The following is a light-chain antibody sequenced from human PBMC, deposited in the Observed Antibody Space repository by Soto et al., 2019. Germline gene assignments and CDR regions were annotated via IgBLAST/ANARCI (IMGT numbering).Light chain of an antibody. J-gene: IGLJ2*01. CDR2: QVT. CDR3: SSYTGFSTDIL. CDR1: SSDVGSYNF. V-gene: IGLV2-14*01. Sequence: QSALTQPASVSGSPGQSITISCTGTSSDVGSYNFVSWYQHHAGTAPKLIIYQVTNRPSGVSDRFSASKSGDTASLTISWLQAEDEAIYYCSSYTGFSTDILFGGGTKLTVL.